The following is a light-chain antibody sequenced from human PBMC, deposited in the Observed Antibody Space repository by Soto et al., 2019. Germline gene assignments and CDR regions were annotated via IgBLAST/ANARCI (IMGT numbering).Light chain of an antibody. CDR1: QSVSRY. Sequence: EIVLTQSPATLSLSPGERATLSCRASQSVSRYLAWYQQKPGQAPRLLIYDASNRATGIPARFSGSGSGTDFTLTICSLEPEDFAVYYCQQSSNWPGITFGQGTRLEIK. CDR3: QQSSNWPGIT. CDR2: DAS. V-gene: IGKV3-11*01. J-gene: IGKJ5*01.